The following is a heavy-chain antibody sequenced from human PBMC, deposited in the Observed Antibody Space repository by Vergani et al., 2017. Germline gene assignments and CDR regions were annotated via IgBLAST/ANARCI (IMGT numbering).Heavy chain of an antibody. J-gene: IGHJ3*02. CDR3: ARQFWVSQGVGAFET. Sequence: QVQLQESGPGLVKPSEPLSLTCSVSGYSISRGYYWGWIRQPPGKGLEWIATVFHSGSAYYNPSLRRRVTISVETSKNQFSLRLSTLTAADTAVYYCARQFWVSQGVGAFETWGRGTEVSVSS. CDR1: GYSISRGYY. D-gene: IGHD3-16*01. CDR2: VFHSGSA. V-gene: IGHV4-38-2*02.